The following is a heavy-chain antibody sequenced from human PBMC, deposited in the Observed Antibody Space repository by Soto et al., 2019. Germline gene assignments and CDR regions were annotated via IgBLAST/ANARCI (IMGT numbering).Heavy chain of an antibody. CDR2: IYYSGST. Sequence: SETLSLTCTVSGGSISSSSYYWGWIRQPPGKGLEWIGSIYYSGSTYYNPSLKSRVTISVDTSKNQFSLKLSSVTAADTAVYYCAKRPASLVCFDYWGQGTLVTVSS. D-gene: IGHD2-2*01. V-gene: IGHV4-39*01. CDR3: AKRPASLVCFDY. CDR1: GGSISSSSYY. J-gene: IGHJ4*02.